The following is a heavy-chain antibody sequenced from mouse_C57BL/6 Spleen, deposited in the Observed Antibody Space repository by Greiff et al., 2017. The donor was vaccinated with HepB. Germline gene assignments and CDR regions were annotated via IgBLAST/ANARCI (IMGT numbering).Heavy chain of an antibody. D-gene: IGHD1-1*01. V-gene: IGHV1-64*01. CDR1: GYTFTSYW. Sequence: QVQLQQPGAELVKPGASVKLSCKASGYTFTSYWMHWVKQRPGQGLEWIGMIHPNSGSTNYNEKFKSKATLTVDKSSSTAYMQLSSLTSEDSAVYYCARSPYYYGKEGFAYWGQGTLVTVSA. CDR3: ARSPYYYGKEGFAY. CDR2: IHPNSGST. J-gene: IGHJ3*01.